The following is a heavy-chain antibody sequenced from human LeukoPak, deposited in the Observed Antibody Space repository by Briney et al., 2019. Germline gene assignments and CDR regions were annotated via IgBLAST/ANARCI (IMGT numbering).Heavy chain of an antibody. Sequence: SETLSLTCAVYGGSFSGYYWSWIRQPPGKGLEWIGRIYTSGSTNYNPSLKSRVTMSVDTSKNQFSLKLSSVTAADTAVYYCARDLPQVGLRRTNWFDPWGQGTLVTVSS. CDR3: ARDLPQVGLRRTNWFDP. CDR1: GGSFSGYY. V-gene: IGHV4-59*10. CDR2: IYTSGST. D-gene: IGHD3-16*01. J-gene: IGHJ5*02.